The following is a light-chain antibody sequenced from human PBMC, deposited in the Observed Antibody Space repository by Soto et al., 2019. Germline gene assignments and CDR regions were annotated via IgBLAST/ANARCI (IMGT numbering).Light chain of an antibody. V-gene: IGKV3-11*01. J-gene: IGKJ4*01. CDR3: QQRSDWPST. CDR1: QSVSSY. CDR2: DAS. Sequence: EIVLTQSPATLSLSPGERATLSCRASQSVSSYLAWYQQKPGQAPRLLIYDASNRATGIPARFSGSGSGTDFTLTISSLAPDDFAVYYGQQRSDWPSTFGGGTKVQIK.